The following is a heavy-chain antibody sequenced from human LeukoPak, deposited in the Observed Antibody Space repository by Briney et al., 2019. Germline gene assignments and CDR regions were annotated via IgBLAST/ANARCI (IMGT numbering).Heavy chain of an antibody. Sequence: PGVSLRLSCAGSGFSSSDAWMCWIRQAPGKGLEWVGHIKSNTFGGATDYAGPVKGRFTISRDDSKNTLFLQMDSLKIEDTAVYYCCTEFYGSANFNFWGQGALVTVSS. D-gene: IGHD3-10*01. CDR2: IKSNTFGGAT. J-gene: IGHJ4*02. V-gene: IGHV3-15*01. CDR1: GFSSSDAW. CDR3: CTEFYGSANFNF.